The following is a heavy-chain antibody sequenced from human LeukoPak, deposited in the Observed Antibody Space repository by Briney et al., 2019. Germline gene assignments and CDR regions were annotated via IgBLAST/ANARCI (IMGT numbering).Heavy chain of an antibody. CDR2: MNPNSGNA. D-gene: IGHD5-18*01. CDR3: ARGIVDTAMIGTVRLDY. Sequence: VASVKVSCKASGYTFTSYDISWVRQATGQGLEWMGWMNPNSGNAGYAQRFQGRVTMTRNNSISTAYMELTSLRSEDTAVYYCARGIVDTAMIGTVRLDYWGQGTLVTVSS. V-gene: IGHV1-8*01. CDR1: GYTFTSYD. J-gene: IGHJ4*02.